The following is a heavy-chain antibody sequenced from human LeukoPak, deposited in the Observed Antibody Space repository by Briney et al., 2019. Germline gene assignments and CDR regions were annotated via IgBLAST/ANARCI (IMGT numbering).Heavy chain of an antibody. V-gene: IGHV3-23*01. D-gene: IGHD5-18*01. J-gene: IGHJ6*02. CDR2: ISGSGGNT. CDR3: ARDRGYSPDV. CDR1: GFTFSSHA. Sequence: GGSLRLSCVASGFTFSSHAMDWVRQAPGKVLQWVSAISGSGGNTYYAESVKGRFTISRDHSKTTLFLQMNSLRAEDTAVYYCARDRGYSPDVWGQGTTVTVSS.